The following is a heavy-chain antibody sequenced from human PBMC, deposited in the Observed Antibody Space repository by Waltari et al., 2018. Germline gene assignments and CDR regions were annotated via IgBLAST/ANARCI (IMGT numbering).Heavy chain of an antibody. CDR3: TKGWGDY. J-gene: IGHJ4*02. D-gene: IGHD7-27*01. CDR1: GFTLTTYA. V-gene: IGHV3-23*01. CDR2: IVGGGDST. Sequence: EGQLLESGGGLVQPGGSLRLTCAASGFTLTTYAMGWVRQPPGKGLEWVSGIVGGGDSTYYADSVKGRFTISRDSSKNTLYLQMNRLRAEDTAVYYCTKGWGDYWGQGTLVTVSS.